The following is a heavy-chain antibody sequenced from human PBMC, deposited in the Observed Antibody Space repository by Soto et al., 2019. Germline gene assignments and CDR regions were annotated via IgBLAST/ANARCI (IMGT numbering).Heavy chain of an antibody. CDR1: GYSFTSYW. J-gene: IGHJ6*02. D-gene: IGHD2-21*02. CDR2: IYPGDSDT. V-gene: IGHV5-51*01. Sequence: GESLKISCKGSGYSFTSYWIGWVRQMPGKGLEWMGIIYPGDSDTRYSPSFQGQVTISADKSISTAYLQWSSLKASDTAVYYWARAHCGGDCSLYGMDVWGQGTTVTVSS. CDR3: ARAHCGGDCSLYGMDV.